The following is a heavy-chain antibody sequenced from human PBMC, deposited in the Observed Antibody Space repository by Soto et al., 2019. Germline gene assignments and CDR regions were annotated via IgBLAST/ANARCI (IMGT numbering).Heavy chain of an antibody. V-gene: IGHV4-4*02. Sequence: SETLSLTCAVSGGSFTSNNWWTWVRQPPGQGLEWIGEIYRTGRTNYNPSLKSRVTISLDKSENQFSLKVTSLTAADTAVYYCASRDPGTSVDYWGQGTLVTVSS. CDR3: ASRDPGTSVDY. D-gene: IGHD1-7*01. J-gene: IGHJ4*02. CDR1: GGSFTSNNW. CDR2: IYRTGRT.